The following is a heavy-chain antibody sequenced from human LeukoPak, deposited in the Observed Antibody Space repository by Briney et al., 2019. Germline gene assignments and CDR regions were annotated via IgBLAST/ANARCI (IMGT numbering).Heavy chain of an antibody. D-gene: IGHD5-18*01. V-gene: IGHV3-7*01. Sequence: GGSLRLSCAVSGFTVSTNSMSWVRQAPGKGLEWVANIDQDGSEKHFVDSVKGRFTISRDNSKNTLYLQMNSLRAEDTAVYYCARDSDTAMVTYYYWGQGTLVTVSS. J-gene: IGHJ4*02. CDR3: ARDSDTAMVTYYY. CDR2: IDQDGSEK. CDR1: GFTVSTNS.